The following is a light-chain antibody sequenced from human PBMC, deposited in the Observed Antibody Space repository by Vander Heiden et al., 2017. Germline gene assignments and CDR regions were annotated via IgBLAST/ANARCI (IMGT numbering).Light chain of an antibody. CDR2: DVS. J-gene: IGLJ3*02. V-gene: IGLV2-11*01. CDR1: SSDVGGYNY. CDR3: CSYAGSYTWV. Sequence: SALTQPPSASGSPGQSVTISCTGTSSDVGGYNYVSWYQQHPGKAPKLMIYDVSKRPSGVPDRFSGSKSGNTASLTISGLQAEDEADYYCCSYAGSYTWVFGGGTKLTVL.